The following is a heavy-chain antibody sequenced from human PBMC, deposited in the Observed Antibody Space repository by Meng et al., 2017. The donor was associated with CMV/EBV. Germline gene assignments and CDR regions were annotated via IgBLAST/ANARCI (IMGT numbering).Heavy chain of an antibody. CDR2: IIPILGIA. CDR1: GGTFSNYA. J-gene: IGHJ6*02. V-gene: IGHV1-69*10. D-gene: IGHD2-2*02. Sequence: SVKVSCKASGGTFSNYAISWVRQAPGQGLEWMGGIIPILGIANYAQKFQGRVTITADKSTSTAYMELSSLRSEDTAVYYCAREGGVVVPAAIEHYYYYGMDVWGQGTTVTVSS. CDR3: AREGGVVVPAAIEHYYYYGMDV.